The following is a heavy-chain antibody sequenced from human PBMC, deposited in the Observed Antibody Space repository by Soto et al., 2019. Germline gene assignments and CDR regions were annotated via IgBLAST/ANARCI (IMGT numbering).Heavy chain of an antibody. CDR1: GFTFSGYG. V-gene: IGHV3-33*01. CDR2: TRHDGSNT. Sequence: QVQLVESGGGVVQPGRSLRLSCAASGFTFSGYGMHWVRQAPGKGLEWVAITRHDGSNTYYADSVRGRFTISRDNSKKTLYLQMDSLRAEHMAVYYCALDGVGATTSFGYFDYWGPGTLVTVSS. CDR3: ALDGVGATTSFGYFDY. D-gene: IGHD1-26*01. J-gene: IGHJ4*02.